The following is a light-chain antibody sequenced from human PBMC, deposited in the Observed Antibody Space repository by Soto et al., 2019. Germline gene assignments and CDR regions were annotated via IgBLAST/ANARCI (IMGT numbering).Light chain of an antibody. J-gene: IGKJ4*01. CDR2: GAS. Sequence: EIVMTQSPATLSVSPGETATLSCRASQSVGSAVAWYQHKPGQAPRLLIVGASIRATGVPGRFSGGGSGTEFTLTISSLQCEDFAVYYCQQYKNWPPLTFGRGTTVEIK. CDR1: QSVGSA. V-gene: IGKV3-15*01. CDR3: QQYKNWPPLT.